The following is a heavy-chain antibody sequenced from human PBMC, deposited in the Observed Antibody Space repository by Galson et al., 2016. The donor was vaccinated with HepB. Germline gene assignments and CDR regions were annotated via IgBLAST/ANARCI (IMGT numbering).Heavy chain of an antibody. Sequence: SLRLSCAASGFTFSPYAMHWVRQAPGKGLEWVAVISHDGFNNFYEDSVKGRFTISRDNYKNTLYLQMNSLRVEDTAIYYCVKDGAEGYYDGSGSYWCIFDDWGQGTLVTVSS. D-gene: IGHD3-10*01. CDR1: GFTFSPYA. CDR2: ISHDGFNN. V-gene: IGHV3-30*18. CDR3: VKDGAEGYYDGSGSYWCIFDD. J-gene: IGHJ4*02.